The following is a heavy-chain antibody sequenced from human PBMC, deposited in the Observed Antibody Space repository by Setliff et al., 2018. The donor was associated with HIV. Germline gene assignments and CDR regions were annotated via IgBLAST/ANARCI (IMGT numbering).Heavy chain of an antibody. J-gene: IGHJ4*02. D-gene: IGHD5-12*01. CDR1: GFTFSSYA. V-gene: IGHV3-30*04. Sequence: PGGSLRLSCAASGFTFSSYAMHWVRQAPGKGLEWVAVISYDGSNKYYADSVKGRFTISRDNSKNTLYLQMNSLRAEDTAVYYCARGVEMATIVLDYWGQGTLVTVSS. CDR3: ARGVEMATIVLDY. CDR2: ISYDGSNK.